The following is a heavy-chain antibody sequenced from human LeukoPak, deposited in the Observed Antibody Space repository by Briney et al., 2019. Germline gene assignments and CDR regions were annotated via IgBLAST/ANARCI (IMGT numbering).Heavy chain of an antibody. V-gene: IGHV1-46*01. D-gene: IGHD4-23*01. Sequence: ASVKVSCKTSGYTFTNYFIHWVRQAPGQGLEWMGIINPSGGSTTFSPKFQGRITLTRDTSTNTVCLDLSSLRSEDTAVYYCARDGDYHGNSVLFDYWGQGTQVTVSS. CDR1: GYTFTNYF. J-gene: IGHJ4*02. CDR3: ARDGDYHGNSVLFDY. CDR2: INPSGGST.